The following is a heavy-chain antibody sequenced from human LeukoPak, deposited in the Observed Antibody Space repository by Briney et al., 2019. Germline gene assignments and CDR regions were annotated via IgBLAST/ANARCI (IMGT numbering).Heavy chain of an antibody. CDR1: GGSISSGGYY. J-gene: IGHJ4*02. CDR3: ASLSRATYYFDY. D-gene: IGHD1-26*01. V-gene: IGHV4-31*03. CDR2: IYYSGST. Sequence: SETLSLTCTVSGGSISSGGYYWSWIRQHPGKGLEWIGYIYYSGSTYYNPSLKSRFTISVDTSKNQFSLKLSSVTAADTAVYYCASLSRATYYFDYWGQGTLVTVSS.